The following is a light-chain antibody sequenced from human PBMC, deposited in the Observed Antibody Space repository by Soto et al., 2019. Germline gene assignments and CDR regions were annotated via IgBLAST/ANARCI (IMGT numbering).Light chain of an antibody. CDR1: QHINTW. Sequence: DIQMTQSPSSVSASVGDTVTITCRASQHINTWLAWYQQKSGEAPKPLIYGASSLQSGVPSRFSGSGSGTDFTLTISSLQPEDFATYYCQQAHSFPLTFGGGTKVEIK. CDR3: QQAHSFPLT. V-gene: IGKV1D-12*01. CDR2: GAS. J-gene: IGKJ4*01.